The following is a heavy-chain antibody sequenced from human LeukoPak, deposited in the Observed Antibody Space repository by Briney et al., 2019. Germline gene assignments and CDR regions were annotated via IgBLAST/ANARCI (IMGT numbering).Heavy chain of an antibody. CDR3: AKRSLYYYYGMDV. CDR1: GFTFSSYG. V-gene: IGHV3-30*18. J-gene: IGHJ6*02. D-gene: IGHD2/OR15-2a*01. Sequence: GGSLRLSCAASGFTFSSYGMHWVRQAPGKGLEWVAVISYDGSNKYYADSVKGRLTISRDNSKNTLYLQMNSLRAEDTAVYYCAKRSLYYYYGMDVWGQGTTVTVSS. CDR2: ISYDGSNK.